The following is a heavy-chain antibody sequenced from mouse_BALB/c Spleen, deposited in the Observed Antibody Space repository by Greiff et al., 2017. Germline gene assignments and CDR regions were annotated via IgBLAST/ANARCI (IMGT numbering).Heavy chain of an antibody. D-gene: IGHD4-1*01. V-gene: IGHV5-17*02. Sequence: DVKLVESGGGLVQPGGSRKLSCAASGFTFSSFGMHWVRQAPEKGLEWVAYISSGSSTIYYADTVKGRFTISRDNPENTLFLQMTSLRSEDTAMYYCARGGEQGRVDYYAMDYWGQGTSVTVSS. J-gene: IGHJ4*01. CDR2: ISSGSSTI. CDR1: GFTFSSFG. CDR3: ARGGEQGRVDYYAMDY.